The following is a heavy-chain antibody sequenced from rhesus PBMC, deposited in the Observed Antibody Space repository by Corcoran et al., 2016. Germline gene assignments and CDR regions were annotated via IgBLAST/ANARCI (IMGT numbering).Heavy chain of an antibody. J-gene: IGHJ4*01. CDR1: GASISRNY. V-gene: IGHV4-147*01. CDR2: ISGGSGST. D-gene: IGHD1-14*01. Sequence: QVQLQESGPGLVKPSETLPLTCAVPGASISRNYGSWTRPPPGKGLEWIGDISGGSGSTSYNPSLKSRVTISKDTSKNQFSLKLSSVTAADTAVYYCARDRAGTTFDYWGQGVLVTVSS. CDR3: ARDRAGTTFDY.